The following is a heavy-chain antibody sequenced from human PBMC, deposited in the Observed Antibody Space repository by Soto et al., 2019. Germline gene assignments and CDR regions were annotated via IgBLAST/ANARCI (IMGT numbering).Heavy chain of an antibody. V-gene: IGHV4-61*01. D-gene: IGHD2-21*01. CDR2: IYYSGST. CDR1: GGSVSSGSYY. Sequence: QVQLQESGPGLVKPSETLSLTCTVSGGSVSSGSYYWSWIRQPPGKGLEWIGYIYYSGSTNYNPSLKSRVTISVDTSKNQFSLKLSSVTAADTAVYYCAREVSHVVVDRDYYYGMDVWGQGTTVTVSS. J-gene: IGHJ6*02. CDR3: AREVSHVVVDRDYYYGMDV.